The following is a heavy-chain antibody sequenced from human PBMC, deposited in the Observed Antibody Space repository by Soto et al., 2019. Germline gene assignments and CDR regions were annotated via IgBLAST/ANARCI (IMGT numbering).Heavy chain of an antibody. CDR2: IYYSGST. Sequence: SETLSLTCTVSGGSISSYYWSWIRQPPGKGLEWIGYIYYSGSTNYNPSLKSRVTISVDTSKNQFSLKLSSVTAADTAVYYCARRAHDYGDPYYYYYMDVWGKGTTVTVSS. D-gene: IGHD4-17*01. CDR3: ARRAHDYGDPYYYYYMDV. CDR1: GGSISSYY. J-gene: IGHJ6*03. V-gene: IGHV4-59*08.